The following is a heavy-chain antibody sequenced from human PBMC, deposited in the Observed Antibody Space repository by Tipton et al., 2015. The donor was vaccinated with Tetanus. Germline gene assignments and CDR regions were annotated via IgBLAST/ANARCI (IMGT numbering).Heavy chain of an antibody. D-gene: IGHD7-27*01. J-gene: IGHJ2*01. CDR3: ARRLGPYTGDQIWHFDL. Sequence: VQSGAEVKEPGESLKISCQGSGYNFNLYWIAWVRQMPGKGLEWMGIIYPGDSDTTYSPSFQGQVTISADGSISTAYLQWSSLKASDTAVFFCARRLGPYTGDQIWHFDLWGRGTLVTVSS. CDR1: GYNFNLYW. CDR2: IYPGDSDT. V-gene: IGHV5-51*01.